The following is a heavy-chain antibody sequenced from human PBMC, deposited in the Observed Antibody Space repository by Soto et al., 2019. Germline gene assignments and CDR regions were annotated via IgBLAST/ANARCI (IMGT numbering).Heavy chain of an antibody. CDR2: ISAYNGNT. CDR3: ARDARLRGYSGYADFDC. Sequence: GASVKVSCKASGYTFTSYGISWVRQAPGQGLEWMGWISAYNGNTNYAQKLQGRVTMTTDTSTSTAYMELRSLRSDDTAVYYCARDARLRGYSGYADFDCWGQGTLVTVSS. V-gene: IGHV1-18*01. D-gene: IGHD5-12*01. J-gene: IGHJ4*02. CDR1: GYTFTSYG.